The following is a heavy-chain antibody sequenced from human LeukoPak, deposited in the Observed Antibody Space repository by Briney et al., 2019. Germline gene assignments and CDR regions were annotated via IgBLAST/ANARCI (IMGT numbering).Heavy chain of an antibody. CDR3: ANHLACGSTSCPSFDY. Sequence: LAGGSLRLSCAASGFTFSTYWMSWVRQAPGKGLEWVANIKQDGSENYYADSVKGRFTISRDNAKNSLYLQMNSLRAEDTAVYYCANHLACGSTSCPSFDYWGQGTLVTVSS. V-gene: IGHV3-7*01. CDR1: GFTFSTYW. J-gene: IGHJ4*02. CDR2: IKQDGSEN. D-gene: IGHD2-2*01.